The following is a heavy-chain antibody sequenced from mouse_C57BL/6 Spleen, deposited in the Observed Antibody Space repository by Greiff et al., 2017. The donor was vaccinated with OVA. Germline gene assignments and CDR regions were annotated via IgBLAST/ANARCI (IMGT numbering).Heavy chain of an antibody. CDR2: INPNNGGT. D-gene: IGHD2-4*01. J-gene: IGHJ2*01. CDR3: ASQIYCEYIYYFDY. Sequence: VQLQQSGPELVKPGASVKISCKASGYTFTDYYMNWVKQSHGKSLEWIGDINPNNGGTSYNQKFKGKATLTVDKSSSTAYMELRSLTSEDSAVXYCASQIYCEYIYYFDYWGQGTTLTVSS. V-gene: IGHV1-26*01. CDR1: GYTFTDYY.